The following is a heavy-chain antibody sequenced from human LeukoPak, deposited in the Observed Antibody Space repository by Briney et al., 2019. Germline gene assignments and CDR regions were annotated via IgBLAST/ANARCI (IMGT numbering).Heavy chain of an antibody. Sequence: GGSLRLSCAASGFTFSSYAMSWVRQAPGKGLEWVAVISYDGSNKYYADSVKGRFTISRDNSKNTLYLQMNSLRAGDTAVYYCARDRSYGDLWAAFDIWGQGTMVTVSS. CDR1: GFTFSSYA. J-gene: IGHJ3*02. V-gene: IGHV3-30-3*01. CDR2: ISYDGSNK. D-gene: IGHD4-17*01. CDR3: ARDRSYGDLWAAFDI.